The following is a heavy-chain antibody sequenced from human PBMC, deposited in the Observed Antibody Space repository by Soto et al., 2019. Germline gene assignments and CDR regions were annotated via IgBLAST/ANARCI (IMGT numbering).Heavy chain of an antibody. CDR3: ARRGYSWDFDY. D-gene: IGHD3-22*01. J-gene: IGHJ4*02. Sequence: GGSLRLSCAASGFSFISYGVNWVRQAPGKGLEWVSYISSSSSSTYYADSVRGRFTISRDDAKNSLYLQMTSLRDEDTAVYYCARRGYSWDFDYWGQGTLVTVSS. CDR2: ISSSSSST. CDR1: GFSFISYG. V-gene: IGHV3-48*02.